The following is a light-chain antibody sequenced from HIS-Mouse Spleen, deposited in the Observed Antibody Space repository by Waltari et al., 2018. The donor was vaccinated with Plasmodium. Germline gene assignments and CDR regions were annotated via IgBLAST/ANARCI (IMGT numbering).Light chain of an antibody. CDR3: YSTDSSGNHRV. CDR2: EDS. CDR1: ALPKTY. Sequence: SYELTQPPSVSVSPGQTARITCSGDALPKTYPYWYKQKSGQAPVLVIYEDSKRPPGIPERFSGSSSGTMATLTISGAQVEDEADYYCYSTDSSGNHRVFGGGTKLTVL. J-gene: IGLJ3*02. V-gene: IGLV3-10*01.